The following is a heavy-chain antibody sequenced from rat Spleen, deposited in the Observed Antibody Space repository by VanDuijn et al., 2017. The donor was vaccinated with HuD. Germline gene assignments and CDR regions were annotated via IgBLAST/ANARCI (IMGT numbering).Heavy chain of an antibody. Sequence: EVQLVESGGGLVQPGGSLKLSCVASGFTFNNYWMTWIRQAPGKGLEWVASITNASGRTYYPDSVKGRFTISRDTAQNTLYLQMNRLRSEDTATYDCARGGFFRYWGQGVMVTVSS. CDR3: ARGGFFRY. V-gene: IGHV5-31*01. D-gene: IGHD1-6*01. CDR1: GFTFNNYW. CDR2: ITNASGRT. J-gene: IGHJ2*01.